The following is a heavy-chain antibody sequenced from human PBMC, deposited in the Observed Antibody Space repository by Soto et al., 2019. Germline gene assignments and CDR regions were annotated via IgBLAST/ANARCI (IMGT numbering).Heavy chain of an antibody. J-gene: IGHJ6*02. CDR3: AGSTRSLVGYYYYYYGMAV. CDR1: GFSFSSYG. CDR2: ISYDGSNK. D-gene: IGHD3-9*01. V-gene: IGHV3-30*03. Sequence: QVQLVESGGGVVQPGRSLRLSCAASGFSFSSYGMHWVCQAPGKGLEWVALISYDGSNKYYADSVKGRFTISRDNSKNWLSLQMDSLRAAETAVYFCAGSTRSLVGYYYYYYGMAVWGQGTTVTVSS.